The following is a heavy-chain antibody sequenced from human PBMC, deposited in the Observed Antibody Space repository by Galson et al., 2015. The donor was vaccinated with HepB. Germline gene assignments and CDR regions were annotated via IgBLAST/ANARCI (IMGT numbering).Heavy chain of an antibody. D-gene: IGHD2-2*01. CDR2: IDPSDSYT. J-gene: IGHJ6*02. CDR3: ARRADYQLLALDYGMDV. Sequence: QSGAEVKKPGESLRISCKGSGYSFTSYWISWVRQMPGKGLEWMGRIDPSDSYTNYSPSFQGHVTISADKSISTAYLQWSSLKASDTAMYYCARRADYQLLALDYGMDVWGQGTTVTVSS. CDR1: GYSFTSYW. V-gene: IGHV5-10-1*01.